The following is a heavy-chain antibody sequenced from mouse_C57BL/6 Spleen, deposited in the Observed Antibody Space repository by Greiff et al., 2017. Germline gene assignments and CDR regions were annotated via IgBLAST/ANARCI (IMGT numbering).Heavy chain of an antibody. Sequence: VQLQQSGPELVKPGASVKISCKASGYTFTDYYMNWVKQSHGKSLEWIGDINPNNGGTSYNQKFKGKATLTVDKSSSTAYMELRSLTSEDSAVYYCARRAGSSTYYFDYWGQGTTLTVSS. D-gene: IGHD1-1*01. V-gene: IGHV1-26*01. CDR3: ARRAGSSTYYFDY. J-gene: IGHJ2*01. CDR2: INPNNGGT. CDR1: GYTFTDYY.